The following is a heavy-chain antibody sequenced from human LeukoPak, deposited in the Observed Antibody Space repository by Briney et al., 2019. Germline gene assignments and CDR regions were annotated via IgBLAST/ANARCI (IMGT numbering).Heavy chain of an antibody. CDR3: AKSRIVLVPARGDGMDV. V-gene: IGHV3-23*01. CDR2: ISGSGGST. D-gene: IGHD2-2*01. CDR1: GFTFSSYA. Sequence: GGSLRLSCAASGFTFSSYAMSWVRQAPGKGLEWVSAISGSGGSTYYADSVKGRFAVSRDNSKDTLYLQLNSLRAEDTAVYYCAKSRIVLVPARGDGMDVWGQGTTVTVSS. J-gene: IGHJ6*02.